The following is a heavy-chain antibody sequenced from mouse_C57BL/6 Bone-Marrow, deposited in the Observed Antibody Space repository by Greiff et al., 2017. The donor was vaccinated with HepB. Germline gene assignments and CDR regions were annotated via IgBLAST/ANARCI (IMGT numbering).Heavy chain of an antibody. D-gene: IGHD2-3*01. J-gene: IGHJ2*01. CDR1: GYTFTSYW. CDR3: ARRGLDGYYD. V-gene: IGHV1-64*01. CDR2: IHPNSGST. Sequence: VQLQQSGAELVKPGASVKLSCKASGYTFTSYWMHWVKQRPGQGLEWIGMIHPNSGSTNYNEKFKSKATLTVDKSSSTAYMQLSSLTSEDSAVYHCARRGLDGYYDWGQGTTLTVSS.